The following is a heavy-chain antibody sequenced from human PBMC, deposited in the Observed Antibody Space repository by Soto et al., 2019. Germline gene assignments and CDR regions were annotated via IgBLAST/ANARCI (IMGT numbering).Heavy chain of an antibody. J-gene: IGHJ5*01. V-gene: IGHV4-34*01. CDR3: TRGLFSEYLYSGGWYYFYS. CDR2: INHSGSA. Sequence: SETLSLTCGVYGESFTGYSWTWLLLSPRKGQEWSGQINHSGSAIYNPSLKSRVTISLRTSNNQFSLELNSVTAADTAVYYCTRGLFSEYLYSGGWYYFYSWSQGTLVTVCS. D-gene: IGHD2-8*01. CDR1: GESFTGYS.